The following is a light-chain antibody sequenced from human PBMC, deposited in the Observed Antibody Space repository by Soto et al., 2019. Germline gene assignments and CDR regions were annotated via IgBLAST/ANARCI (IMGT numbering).Light chain of an antibody. CDR1: TSDVGGYNY. V-gene: IGLV2-11*01. CDR3: CSYAHRRRPLYV. Sequence: QSALTQPRSVPGSPGQSVTISCTGTTSDVGGYNYVSWYQQHPGKAPKLMIYDVTKRPSGVPDRFSGSKSGNTASLTISGLQAEDEADYYCCSYAHRRRPLYVFGTGTKLTVL. J-gene: IGLJ1*01. CDR2: DVT.